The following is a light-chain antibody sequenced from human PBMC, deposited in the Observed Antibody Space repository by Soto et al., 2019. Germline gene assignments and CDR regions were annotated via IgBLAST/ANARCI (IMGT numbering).Light chain of an antibody. CDR2: GAS. V-gene: IGKV3-20*01. CDR1: QSVSSSY. Sequence: EIVLTQSPGTLSLSPGERATLSCRASQSVSSSYLAWYQQKPGQAPRLLIYGASGKATGIPDRFSGSGSGTDFTLTISRVEPEDFAVYYCQQYDSSPLTFGGGTKVEIK. CDR3: QQYDSSPLT. J-gene: IGKJ4*01.